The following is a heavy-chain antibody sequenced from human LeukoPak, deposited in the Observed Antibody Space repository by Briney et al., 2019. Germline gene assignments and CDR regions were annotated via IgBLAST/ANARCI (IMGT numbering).Heavy chain of an antibody. D-gene: IGHD3-10*01. CDR1: GYTFSTYA. CDR2: ISGYNGHT. V-gene: IGHV1-18*01. Sequence: ASVKVSCKASGYTFSTYAITWVRQAPGQGLEWMGWISGYNGHTNYAQKLQGRVTMTADTSTSTLYMELRSLRSDDTAVYYCAREVTMVRGVITKFYYYGMDVWGQGTTVTVSS. CDR3: AREVTMVRGVITKFYYYGMDV. J-gene: IGHJ6*02.